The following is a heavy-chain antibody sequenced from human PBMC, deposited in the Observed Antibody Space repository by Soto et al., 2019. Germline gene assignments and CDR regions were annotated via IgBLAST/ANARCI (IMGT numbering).Heavy chain of an antibody. CDR3: ARAPYSYGPFDY. V-gene: IGHV3-66*01. CDR1: GFTVSSNY. CDR2: IYSGGST. Sequence: EVQLVESGGGLVQPGGSLRLSCAASGFTVSSNYMSWVRQAPGKGLEWVSVIYSGGSTYYADSVKGRFTISRDNSKNTLYLQMNILRAEDTAVYYCARAPYSYGPFDYWGQGTLVTVSS. J-gene: IGHJ4*02. D-gene: IGHD5-18*01.